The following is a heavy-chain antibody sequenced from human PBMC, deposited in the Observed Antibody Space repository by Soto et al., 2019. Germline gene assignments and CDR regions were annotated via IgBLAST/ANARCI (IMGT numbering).Heavy chain of an antibody. D-gene: IGHD6-6*01. CDR2: INHSGST. J-gene: IGHJ6*03. CDR1: GGSFSGCY. V-gene: IGHV4-34*01. Sequence: SEPLSLTCAVYGGSFSGCYWRWIRQPPGKGLEWIGEINHSGSTNYNPSLKSRVTISVDTSKNQFSLKLSSVTAADTAVYYCARVNGEYSMDYYYYYMDVWGKGTTVTVSS. CDR3: ARVNGEYSMDYYYYYMDV.